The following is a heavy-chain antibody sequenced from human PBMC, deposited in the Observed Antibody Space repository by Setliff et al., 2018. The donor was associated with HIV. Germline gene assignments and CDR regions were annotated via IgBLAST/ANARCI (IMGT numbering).Heavy chain of an antibody. CDR1: GGSFSSATYS. CDR3: ARLVEVRGAANDYFDC. D-gene: IGHD3-10*01. Sequence: TSETLSLTCSCSGGSFSSATYSWIWIRQPAGKGLEYIGLIYTSGNTRYNPSLKSRLSISVDTSKNQISLKLSSVTAADTAVYYCARLVEVRGAANDYFDCWGQGTLVTVSS. J-gene: IGHJ4*02. V-gene: IGHV4-61*02. CDR2: IYTSGNT.